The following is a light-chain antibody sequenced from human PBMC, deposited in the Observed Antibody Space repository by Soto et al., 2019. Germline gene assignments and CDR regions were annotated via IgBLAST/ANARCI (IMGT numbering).Light chain of an antibody. Sequence: EIALTQSPGTLSLSPGERATLSCRASQSVTANYLAWYQQKPGQAPRLLIYAASIGATGIPDRFSGSGSATEYTLTISRLEPEDFAVYYCQQQGTFGQGTKLEIK. CDR1: QSVTANY. V-gene: IGKV3-20*01. CDR3: QQQGT. CDR2: AAS. J-gene: IGKJ2*01.